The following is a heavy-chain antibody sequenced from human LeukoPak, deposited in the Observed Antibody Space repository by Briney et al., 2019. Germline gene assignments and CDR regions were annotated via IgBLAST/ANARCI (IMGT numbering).Heavy chain of an antibody. CDR2: IYYSGST. CDR3: AREAVVTATRYNWFDP. J-gene: IGHJ5*02. D-gene: IGHD2-21*02. V-gene: IGHV4-59*01. Sequence: SETLSLTCTVSGGSISSYYWSWIRQPPGKGLEWIGYIYYSGSTNYNPSLKSRVTISVDTSKNQFSLKLSSVTAADTAAYYCAREAVVTATRYNWFDPWGQGTLVTVSS. CDR1: GGSISSYY.